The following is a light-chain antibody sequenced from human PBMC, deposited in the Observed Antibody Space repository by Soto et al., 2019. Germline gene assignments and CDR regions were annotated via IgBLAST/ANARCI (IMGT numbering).Light chain of an antibody. J-gene: IGKJ5*01. Sequence: VVLTQSPASLSVSPGERATLACMASESVSRNLALYQQKPGQAPRLLIYDASTRATGIPDRFSGGGSGTEFTLTISSLQSEDFVVYYCQQYNSWPPITFGQGTLLEIK. CDR3: QQYNSWPPIT. CDR2: DAS. V-gene: IGKV3-15*01. CDR1: ESVSRN.